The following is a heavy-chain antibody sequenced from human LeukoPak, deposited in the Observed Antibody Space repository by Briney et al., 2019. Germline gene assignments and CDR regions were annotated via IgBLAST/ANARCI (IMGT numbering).Heavy chain of an antibody. Sequence: GASVKVSCKASGYTFTSYGISWVRQAPGQGVEWMGWISAYNGNTNYAQKLQGRVTMTTDTSTSTGYMELRSLRSDDSAVYYCARDLASYSTSTHYSDYWGQGSLVTV. J-gene: IGHJ4*02. CDR3: ARDLASYSTSTHYSDY. CDR1: GYTFTSYG. V-gene: IGHV1-18*01. CDR2: ISAYNGNT. D-gene: IGHD6-13*01.